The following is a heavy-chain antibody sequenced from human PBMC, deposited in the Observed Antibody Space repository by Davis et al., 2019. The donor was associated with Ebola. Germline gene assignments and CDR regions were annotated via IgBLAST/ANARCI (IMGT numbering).Heavy chain of an antibody. D-gene: IGHD5-24*01. Sequence: GGSLRLSCAASGFTFSSYWMSWARQAPGKGLEWVANIKQDGSEKYYVDSVKGRFTISRDNAKNSLYLQMNSLRAEDTAVYYCARDGDGYNFISLFFRNINDYWGQGTLVTVSS. J-gene: IGHJ4*02. CDR2: IKQDGSEK. V-gene: IGHV3-7*03. CDR3: ARDGDGYNFISLFFRNINDY. CDR1: GFTFSSYW.